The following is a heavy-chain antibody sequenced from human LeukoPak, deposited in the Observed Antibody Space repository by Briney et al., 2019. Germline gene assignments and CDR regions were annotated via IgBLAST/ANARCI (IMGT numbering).Heavy chain of an antibody. J-gene: IGHJ4*02. CDR1: GFTFSDYY. D-gene: IGHD3-10*01. Sequence: GGSLRLSCAASGFTFSDYYMSWIRQAPGKGLEWVSYISSSSSYTNYADSVKGRFTISRDNAKNSLYLQMNSLRAEDTAVYYCARLTETYYYGSGTPAYFDYWGQGTLVTVSS. CDR3: ARLTETYYYGSGTPAYFDY. CDR2: ISSSSSYT. V-gene: IGHV3-11*06.